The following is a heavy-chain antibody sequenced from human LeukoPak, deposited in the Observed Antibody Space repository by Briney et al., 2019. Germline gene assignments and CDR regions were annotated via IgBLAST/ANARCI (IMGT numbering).Heavy chain of an antibody. CDR3: ARTLIPSETTVTRKTYYYYYMDV. V-gene: IGHV1-69*05. J-gene: IGHJ6*03. CDR1: GGTFSSYA. Sequence: SVKVSCKASGGTFSSYAIRWVRQAPGQGLEWMGGIIPIFGTANYAQKFQGRVTITTDESTSTAYMELSSLRSEDTAVYYCARTLIPSETTVTRKTYYYYYMDVWGKGTTVTVSS. CDR2: IIPIFGTA. D-gene: IGHD4-11*01.